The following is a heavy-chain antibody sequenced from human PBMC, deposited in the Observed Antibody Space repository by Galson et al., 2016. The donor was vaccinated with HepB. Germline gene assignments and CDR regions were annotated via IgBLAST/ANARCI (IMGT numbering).Heavy chain of an antibody. V-gene: IGHV3-53*01. D-gene: IGHD2-15*01. CDR3: ARDTDSGSRADW. CDR1: GFTVSDNY. J-gene: IGHJ4*02. CDR2: IYSAGDT. Sequence: SLRLSCAASGFTVSDNYMSWVRQAPGKGLEWVSIIYSAGDTYYADSVEGRFTVSRDDSRNILYLQMNSLRPEDTAVYYCARDTDSGSRADWWGQGTLVTVSS.